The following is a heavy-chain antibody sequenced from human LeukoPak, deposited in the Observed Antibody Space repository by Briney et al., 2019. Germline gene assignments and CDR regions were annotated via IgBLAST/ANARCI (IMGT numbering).Heavy chain of an antibody. Sequence: GGSLRLSCAASGFTFSSYWMSWVRQAPGKGLEWVANIKQDGSEKYYVDSVKGRFTISRDNAKNSLYLQMNSLRAEDTAVYYCASISGGDDSSGYYLFDYWGQGTLVTVSS. CDR2: IKQDGSEK. D-gene: IGHD3-22*01. CDR1: GFTFSSYW. CDR3: ASISGGDDSSGYYLFDY. J-gene: IGHJ4*02. V-gene: IGHV3-7*01.